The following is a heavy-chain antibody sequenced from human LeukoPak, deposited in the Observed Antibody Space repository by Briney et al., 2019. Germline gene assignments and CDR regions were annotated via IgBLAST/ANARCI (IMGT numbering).Heavy chain of an antibody. CDR2: IEQDGSDK. CDR1: GFTFSSYA. V-gene: IGHV3-7*03. J-gene: IGHJ4*02. CDR3: AKDSGWFRFDY. D-gene: IGHD6-13*01. Sequence: GGSLRLSCAASGFTFSSYAMSWVRQAPGKGLEWVANIEQDGSDKYYMDSVKGRFTISRDNAKNSLYLQMNSLRAEDTAVYYCAKDSGWFRFDYWGQGTLVTVSS.